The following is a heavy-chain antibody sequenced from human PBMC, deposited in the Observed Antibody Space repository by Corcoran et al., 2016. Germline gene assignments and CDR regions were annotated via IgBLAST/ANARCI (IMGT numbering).Heavy chain of an antibody. Sequence: EVQLVESGGGLVQPGGSLRLSCAASGFTFSSYWMSWVRQAPGKGLEWVANIKQDGSEKYYVDSVKGRFTISRDNAKNSLYLQMNSLRAEDTAVYYCAREDLGITIFGVDIGNYGMDVWGQGTTVTVSS. D-gene: IGHD3-3*01. CDR1: GFTFSSYW. CDR3: AREDLGITIFGVDIGNYGMDV. J-gene: IGHJ6*02. CDR2: IKQDGSEK. V-gene: IGHV3-7*01.